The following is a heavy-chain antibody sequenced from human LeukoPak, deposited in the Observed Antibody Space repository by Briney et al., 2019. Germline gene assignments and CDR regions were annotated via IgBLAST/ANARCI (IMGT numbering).Heavy chain of an antibody. Sequence: PSETLSLTCTVSGYSISSGYYWGWIRQPPGKGLEWIGSIYHSGRTYYNPSLKSRVTISVDTSKNQFSLKLSSVTAADTAVYYCVRVIDWSRWFDPWGQGTLVTVSS. V-gene: IGHV4-38-2*02. CDR3: VRVIDWSRWFDP. CDR1: GYSISSGYY. D-gene: IGHD3-9*01. CDR2: IYHSGRT. J-gene: IGHJ5*02.